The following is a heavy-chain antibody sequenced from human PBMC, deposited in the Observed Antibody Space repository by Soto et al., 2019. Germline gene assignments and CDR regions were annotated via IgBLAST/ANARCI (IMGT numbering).Heavy chain of an antibody. CDR3: ARFRSITMVRGVITRPDYYYYGMDV. CDR1: GGSFSGYY. D-gene: IGHD3-10*01. Sequence: SETLSLTCAVYGGSFSGYYGSWIRQPPGKGLEWIGEINHSGSTNYNPSLKSRVTISVDTSKNQFSLKLSSVTAADTAVYYCARFRSITMVRGVITRPDYYYYGMDVWGQGTTVIVSS. J-gene: IGHJ6*02. CDR2: INHSGST. V-gene: IGHV4-34*01.